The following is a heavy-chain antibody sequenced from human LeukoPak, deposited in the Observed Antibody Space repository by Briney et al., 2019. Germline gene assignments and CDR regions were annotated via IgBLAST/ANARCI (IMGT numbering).Heavy chain of an antibody. J-gene: IGHJ4*02. CDR1: GFTFGDYG. CDR2: LTYDGTNE. V-gene: IGHV3-30*18. D-gene: IGHD3-10*01. CDR3: AKGYFGSGSPDYFDY. Sequence: GGSLRLSCAASGFTFGDYGMHWVRQAPGKGLEWLTLLTYDGTNEYYADSVKGRFAISRDNSKNTLFLQMNSLRPEDTAVYYCAKGYFGSGSPDYFDYWGQGTLVTVSS.